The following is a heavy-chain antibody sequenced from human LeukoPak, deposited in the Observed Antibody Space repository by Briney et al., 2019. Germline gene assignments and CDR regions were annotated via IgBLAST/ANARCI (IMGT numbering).Heavy chain of an antibody. J-gene: IGHJ4*02. CDR3: ARLELLGYCSSTSCYELDY. V-gene: IGHV1-2*02. Sequence: GASVKVSCKASGYTLTGYYMHWVRQAPGQGLEWMGWINPNSGGTNYAQKFQGRVTMTRDTSISTAYMELSRLRSDDTAVYYCARLELLGYCSSTSCYELDYWGQGTLVTVSS. D-gene: IGHD2-2*01. CDR2: INPNSGGT. CDR1: GYTLTGYY.